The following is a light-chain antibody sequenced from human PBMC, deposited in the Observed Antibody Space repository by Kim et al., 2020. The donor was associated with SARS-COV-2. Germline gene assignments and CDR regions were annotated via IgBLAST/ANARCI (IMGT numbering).Light chain of an antibody. J-gene: IGKJ1*01. CDR3: QQSNNWPWT. CDR1: QTISSS. Sequence: EIVMTQSPATLSVSPGERATLSCRASQTISSSLAWYQHKSGQAPRLLIYGVSIRATGVPARFSGSGSGTEFTLTISSLQSEDFAVYYCQQSNNWPWTFGQGTKVDIK. CDR2: GVS. V-gene: IGKV3-15*01.